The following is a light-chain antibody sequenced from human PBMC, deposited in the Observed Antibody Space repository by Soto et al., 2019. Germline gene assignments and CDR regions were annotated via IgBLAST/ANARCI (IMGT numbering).Light chain of an antibody. Sequence: VASRASQSVSSYLAWYQQKPGQAPRLLIYDASNRATGIPARFSGRGSAAYVIGLLSRHAPEDSVANYCHPCSTSGTFGGGTKVDIK. J-gene: IGKJ4*02. V-gene: IGKV3-11*01. CDR2: DAS. CDR3: HPCSTSGT. CDR1: QSVSSY.